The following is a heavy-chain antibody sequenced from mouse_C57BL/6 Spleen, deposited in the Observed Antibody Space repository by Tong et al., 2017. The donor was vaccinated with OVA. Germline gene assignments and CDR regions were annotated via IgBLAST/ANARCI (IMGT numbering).Heavy chain of an antibody. CDR1: GFTFSDYG. Sequence: EVQLQESGGGLVKPGGSLKLSCAASGFTFSDYGMHWVRQAPEKGLEWVAYISSGSSTIYYADTVKGRFTISRDNAKNTLFLQMTSLRSEDTAMYYCARTYYGSRGYYAMDYWDQGTSVTVS. CDR3: ARTYYGSRGYYAMDY. D-gene: IGHD1-1*01. J-gene: IGHJ4*01. CDR2: ISSGSSTI. V-gene: IGHV5-17*01.